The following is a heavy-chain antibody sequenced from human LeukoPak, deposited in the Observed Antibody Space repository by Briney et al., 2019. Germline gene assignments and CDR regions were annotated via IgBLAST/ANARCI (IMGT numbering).Heavy chain of an antibody. CDR1: GFTFSDYY. Sequence: PGGSLRLSCAASGFTFSDYYMSWIRQAPGKGLEWVSYISSSGNTIYYADSVKGRFTISRDNAKHSLYLQMNSLRAEDTAVYYCASSTDIVVVPAAAAPDVWGKGTTVTVSS. D-gene: IGHD2-2*01. V-gene: IGHV3-11*04. CDR3: ASSTDIVVVPAAAAPDV. J-gene: IGHJ6*04. CDR2: ISSSGNTI.